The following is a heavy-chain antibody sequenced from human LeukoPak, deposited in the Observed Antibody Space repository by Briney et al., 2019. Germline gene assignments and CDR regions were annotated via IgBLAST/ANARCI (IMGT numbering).Heavy chain of an antibody. CDR2: IIPIFGTA. CDR1: GYTFTSYD. V-gene: IGHV1-69*05. J-gene: IGHJ4*02. D-gene: IGHD1-26*01. Sequence: SVKVSCKASGYTFTSYDISWVRQATGQGLEWMGGIIPIFGTANYAQKFQERVTMTRDMSTRTAYMELSSLTSEDTAVYYCAAGIVGDRGWWGQGTLVTVSS. CDR3: AAGIVGDRGW.